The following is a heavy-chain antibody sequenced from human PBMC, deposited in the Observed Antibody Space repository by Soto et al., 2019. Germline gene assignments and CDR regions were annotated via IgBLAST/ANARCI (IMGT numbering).Heavy chain of an antibody. D-gene: IGHD3-3*01. CDR1: GYTFTSYD. CDR3: ARGFKGASYYDFWRHDYYYYGMDV. CDR2: MNPNSGNT. V-gene: IGHV1-8*01. Sequence: ASVKVSCKASGYTFTSYDINWVRQATGQELEWMGWMNPNSGNTGYAQKFQGRVTMTRNTSISTAYMELSSLRSEDTAVYYCARGFKGASYYDFWRHDYYYYGMDVWGQGTTVTVS. J-gene: IGHJ6*02.